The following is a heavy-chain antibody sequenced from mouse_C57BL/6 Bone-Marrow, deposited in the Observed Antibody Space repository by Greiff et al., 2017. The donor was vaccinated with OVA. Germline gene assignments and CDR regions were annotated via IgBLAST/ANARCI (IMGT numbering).Heavy chain of an antibody. J-gene: IGHJ3*01. D-gene: IGHD5-5*01. CDR3: APYLAWFAY. CDR2: IHPNSGST. CDR1: GYTFTSYW. V-gene: IGHV1-64*01. Sequence: QVQLQQPGAELVKPGASVKLSCKASGYTFTSYWMHWVKQRPGQGLEWIGMIHPNSGSTNYNEKFKSKATLTVDKSSSTAYMQLSILTSEDSAVYYCAPYLAWFAYWGQGTLVTVSA.